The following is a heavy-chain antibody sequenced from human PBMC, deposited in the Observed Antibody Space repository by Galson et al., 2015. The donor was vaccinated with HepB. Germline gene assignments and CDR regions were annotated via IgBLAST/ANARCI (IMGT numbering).Heavy chain of an antibody. CDR2: ISYDGSNK. CDR3: ANGGGGWGPYDSSGRAPPMDV. CDR1: GFTFSSYG. J-gene: IGHJ6*02. Sequence: SLRLSCAASGFTFSSYGMHWVRQAPGKGLEWVAVISYDGSNKYYADSVKGRFTISRDNSKNTLYLQMNSLRAEDTAVYYCANGGGGWGPYDSSGRAPPMDVWGQGTTVTVSS. V-gene: IGHV3-30*18. D-gene: IGHD3-22*01.